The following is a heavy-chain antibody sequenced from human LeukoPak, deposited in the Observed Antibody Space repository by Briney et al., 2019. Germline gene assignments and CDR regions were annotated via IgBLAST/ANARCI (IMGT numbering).Heavy chain of an antibody. CDR1: GFTFSSYG. CDR3: AKELRFLEWLSDY. Sequence: QPWGSLRLSCAASGFTFSSYGMHWVRQAPGKGLEWVAFIRYDGSNKYYADSVKGRFTISRDNSKNTLYLQMNSLRAEDTAVYYCAKELRFLEWLSDYWGQGTLVTVSS. CDR2: IRYDGSNK. V-gene: IGHV3-30*02. J-gene: IGHJ4*02. D-gene: IGHD3-3*01.